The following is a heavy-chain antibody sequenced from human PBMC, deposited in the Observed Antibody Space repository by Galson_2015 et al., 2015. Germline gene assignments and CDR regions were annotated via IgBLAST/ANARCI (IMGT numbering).Heavy chain of an antibody. CDR2: ISSSSSTI. CDR3: ARSPSSGCSPFDY. J-gene: IGHJ4*02. D-gene: IGHD6-19*01. CDR1: GFTFSSYD. Sequence: SLRLSCAASGFTFSSYDMNWVRQAPGKGLEWISYISSSSSTIHDADAVRGRFTISRDNAKKSLYLQMNSLRAEETAVYHCARSPSSGCSPFDYWGQGTLVTVSS. V-gene: IGHV3-48*03.